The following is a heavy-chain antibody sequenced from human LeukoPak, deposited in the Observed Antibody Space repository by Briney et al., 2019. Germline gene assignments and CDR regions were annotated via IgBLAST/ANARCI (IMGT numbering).Heavy chain of an antibody. CDR1: GFTFSSYA. D-gene: IGHD6-19*01. J-gene: IGHJ4*02. V-gene: IGHV3-53*01. CDR3: ARVPPGIAVAGTFSDY. Sequence: GGSLRLSCAASGFTFSSYAMSWVRQAPGKGLEWVSVIYSGGSTYYADSVKGRFTISRDNSKNTLYLQMNSLRAEDTAVYYCARVPPGIAVAGTFSDYWGQGTLVTVSS. CDR2: IYSGGST.